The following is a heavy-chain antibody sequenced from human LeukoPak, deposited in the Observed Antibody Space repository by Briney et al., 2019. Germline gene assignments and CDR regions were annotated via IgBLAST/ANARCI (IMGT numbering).Heavy chain of an antibody. CDR3: VRGHDSFDY. J-gene: IGHJ4*02. CDR1: GFTFSSYE. D-gene: IGHD3-3*01. Sequence: GGSLRLSCAASGFTFSSYEMNWVRQAAGKGLEWVGRSRNKDHRYSTEYAASVEGRFTISRDESKNSLYLQMNSLKIEDTAIYYCVRGHDSFDYWGQGTLVTVSS. CDR2: SRNKDHRYST. V-gene: IGHV3-72*01.